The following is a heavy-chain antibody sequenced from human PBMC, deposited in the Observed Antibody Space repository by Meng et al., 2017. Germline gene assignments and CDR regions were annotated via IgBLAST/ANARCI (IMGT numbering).Heavy chain of an antibody. Sequence: QTTWKESGPTLVKPTQTPTLTCTFSGFSLSTSGVGVGWIRQPPGKALEWLALIYWDDDKRYSPSLKGRLTITKDTSKNQVVLTMTNMDPVDTATYYCAHRRGDSREGWFDPWGQGTLVTVSS. J-gene: IGHJ5*02. D-gene: IGHD2-21*02. CDR1: GFSLSTSGVG. CDR2: IYWDDDK. V-gene: IGHV2-5*02. CDR3: AHRRGDSREGWFDP.